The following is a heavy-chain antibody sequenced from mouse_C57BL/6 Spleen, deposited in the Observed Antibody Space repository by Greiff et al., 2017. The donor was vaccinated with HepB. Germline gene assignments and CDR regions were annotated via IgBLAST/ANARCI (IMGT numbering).Heavy chain of an antibody. V-gene: IGHV1-54*01. D-gene: IGHD1-1*01. CDR3: ARYWDYYGSSYFDY. CDR1: GYAFTNYL. Sequence: VQVVESGAELVRPGTSVKVSCKASGYAFTNYLIEWVKQRPGQGLEWIGVINPGSGGTNYNEKFKGKATLTADKSSSTAYMQLSSLTSEDSAVYFCARYWDYYGSSYFDYWGQGTTLTVSS. CDR2: INPGSGGT. J-gene: IGHJ2*01.